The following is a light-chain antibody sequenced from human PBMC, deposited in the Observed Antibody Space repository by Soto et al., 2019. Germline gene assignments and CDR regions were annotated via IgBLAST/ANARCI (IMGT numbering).Light chain of an antibody. CDR1: QSVGKP. CDR3: QQRSTWPPCT. J-gene: IGKJ2*02. CDR2: DAT. Sequence: EIVLTQSPGTLSLSPRERATLSCRASQSVGKPLAWYQQKLGQAPRLLIYDATNRATGIPARFSGSGSGADFTLTISSVEPEDFAVYYCQQRSTWPPCTFGQGTRLEIK. V-gene: IGKV3-11*01.